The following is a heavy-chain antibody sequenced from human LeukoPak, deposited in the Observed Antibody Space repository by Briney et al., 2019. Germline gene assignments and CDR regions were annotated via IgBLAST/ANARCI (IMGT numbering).Heavy chain of an antibody. Sequence: PGGSLRLSCAASGPTFSSHWMHWVRQAPGKGLEWVAVISYDGSNKYYADSVKGRFTISKDNSKNTPYLQMNSLRAEDTAVYYCARTEQWLGHYFDYWGQGTLVTVSS. CDR2: ISYDGSNK. V-gene: IGHV3-30-3*01. J-gene: IGHJ4*02. D-gene: IGHD6-19*01. CDR1: GPTFSSHW. CDR3: ARTEQWLGHYFDY.